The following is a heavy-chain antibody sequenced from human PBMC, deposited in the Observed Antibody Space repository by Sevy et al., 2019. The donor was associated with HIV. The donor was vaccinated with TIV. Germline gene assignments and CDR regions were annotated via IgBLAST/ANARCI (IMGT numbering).Heavy chain of an antibody. Sequence: GGSLRLSCAGSAFTFSNYWMHWVRQAPGKGLEWVANIKEDDSQIYYVDSVKGRFTISRDNAKNSLYLQMNSLRAEDTAVYYCVRVIAAAVSAWGRGTLVTVSS. CDR2: IKEDDSQI. V-gene: IGHV3-7*01. D-gene: IGHD6-25*01. J-gene: IGHJ5*02. CDR1: AFTFSNYW. CDR3: VRVIAAAVSA.